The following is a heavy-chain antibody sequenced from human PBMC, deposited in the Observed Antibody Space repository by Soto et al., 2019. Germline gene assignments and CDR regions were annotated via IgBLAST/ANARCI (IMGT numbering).Heavy chain of an antibody. D-gene: IGHD5-12*01. V-gene: IGHV4-59*08. J-gene: IGHJ4*02. Sequence: SETLSLTCTVSGGSISSYYWSWIRQPPGKGLEWIGYIYYSGSTNYNPSLKSRVTISVDTSKNQFSLKLSSVTAADTAVYYYARLAVTTIDYWGRGTLVTVSS. CDR2: IYYSGST. CDR3: ARLAVTTIDY. CDR1: GGSISSYY.